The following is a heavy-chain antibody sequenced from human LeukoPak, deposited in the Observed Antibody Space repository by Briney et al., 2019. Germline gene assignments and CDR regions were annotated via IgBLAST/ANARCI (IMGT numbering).Heavy chain of an antibody. CDR3: ARDRLYDSSGYYLGDFDY. CDR2: TYYRSKWYN. Sequence: SQTLSLTRAISGDSVSSNSAAWNWIRQSPSRGLEWLGRTYYRSKWYNDYAVSVKSRITINPDTSKNQFSLQLNSVTPEDTAVYYCARDRLYDSSGYYLGDFDYWGQGTLVTVSS. CDR1: GDSVSSNSAA. D-gene: IGHD3-22*01. V-gene: IGHV6-1*01. J-gene: IGHJ4*02.